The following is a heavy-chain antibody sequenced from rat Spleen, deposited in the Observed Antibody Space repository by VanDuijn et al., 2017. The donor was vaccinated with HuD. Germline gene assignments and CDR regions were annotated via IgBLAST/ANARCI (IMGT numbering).Heavy chain of an antibody. D-gene: IGHD1-2*01. CDR1: GFSLNDYS. J-gene: IGHJ2*01. CDR3: TRSSYIYFDY. CDR2: MWTGGGT. Sequence: QVQLMESGPGLVQPSETLSLTCTVSGFSLNDYSVHWVRQPPGKGLEWMGVMWTGGGTTYNSALKSRLSISRDTSKSQVFLKMNSLQTEDTAIYYCTRSSYIYFDYWGQGVMVTVSS. V-gene: IGHV2-45*01.